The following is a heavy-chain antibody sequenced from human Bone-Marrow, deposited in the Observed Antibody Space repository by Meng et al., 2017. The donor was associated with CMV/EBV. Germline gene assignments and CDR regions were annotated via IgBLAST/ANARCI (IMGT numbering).Heavy chain of an antibody. CDR1: GFTFSSYA. Sequence: GGSLRLSCAASGFTFSSYAMSWVRQAPGKGLEWVSAISGSGGSTYYADSVKGRFTISRDNSKNTLYLQMNSLRAEDTAVYYCAKATLGDIVVVPAAISIWGYYYYYGMAVWGQGHTVHVYS. D-gene: IGHD2-2*01. J-gene: IGHJ6*02. CDR2: ISGSGGST. V-gene: IGHV3-23*01. CDR3: AKATLGDIVVVPAAISIWGYYYYYGMAV.